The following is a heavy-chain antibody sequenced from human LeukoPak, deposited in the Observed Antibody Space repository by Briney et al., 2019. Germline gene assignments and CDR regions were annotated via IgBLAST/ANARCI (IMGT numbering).Heavy chain of an antibody. CDR1: GGTFSSYA. Sequence: GASVKVSCKASGGTFSSYAISWVRQAPGQGLEWMGGIIPIFGTANYAQKFQGRVTITADESTSTAYMEMSSLSSEDTAFYYCATNAVRRGNFFEYWGQGSLVTVSS. V-gene: IGHV1-69*13. CDR2: IIPIFGTA. CDR3: ATNAVRRGNFFEY. J-gene: IGHJ4*02.